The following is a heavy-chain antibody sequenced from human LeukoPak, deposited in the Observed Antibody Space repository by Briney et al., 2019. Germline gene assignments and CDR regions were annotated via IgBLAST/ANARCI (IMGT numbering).Heavy chain of an antibody. CDR2: ISAYNGNT. V-gene: IGHV1-18*01. CDR1: GYTFTSYG. D-gene: IGHD3-22*01. Sequence: ASXXVSCKASGYTFTSYGISWVRQAPGQGLEWMGWISAYNGNTNYAQKLQGRVTITTDTSTSTAYMELRSLRSDDTAVYYCARDLGYYDSSGYSWGQGTLVTVSS. J-gene: IGHJ4*02. CDR3: ARDLGYYDSSGYS.